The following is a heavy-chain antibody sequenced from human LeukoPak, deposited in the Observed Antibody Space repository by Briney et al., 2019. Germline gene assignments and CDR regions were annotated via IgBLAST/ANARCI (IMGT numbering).Heavy chain of an antibody. J-gene: IGHJ3*02. CDR3: AKDGGVAGTQAFDI. CDR2: IWYDGSNK. CDR1: GFTFSSYG. V-gene: IGHV3-33*06. D-gene: IGHD6-19*01. Sequence: PGGSLRLSCAASGFTFSSYGMYWVRQAPGKGLEWVAVIWYDGSNKYYADSVKGRFTISRDNSKNTLYLQMNSLRAEDTAVYYCAKDGGVAGTQAFDIWGQGTMVTVSS.